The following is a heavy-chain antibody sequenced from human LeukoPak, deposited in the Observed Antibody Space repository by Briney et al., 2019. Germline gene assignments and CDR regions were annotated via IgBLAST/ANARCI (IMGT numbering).Heavy chain of an antibody. D-gene: IGHD2-15*01. CDR3: ATGGPVY. J-gene: IGHJ4*02. CDR1: GGSISSSSYY. CDR2: IYYSGST. V-gene: IGHV4-39*01. Sequence: SETLSLTCTVSGGSISSSSYYWGWIRQPPGKGLEWIGSIYYSGSTYYNPSLKSRVTISVDTSKNQFSLKLSSVTAADTAVYYCATGGPVYWGQGTLVTVSS.